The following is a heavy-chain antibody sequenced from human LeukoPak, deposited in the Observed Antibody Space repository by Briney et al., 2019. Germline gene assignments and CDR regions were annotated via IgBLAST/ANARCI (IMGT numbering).Heavy chain of an antibody. Sequence: SETLSLTCTVSGGSISSSSYYWGWIRQPPGKGLEWIGSIYYSGSTYYNPSLKSRVTISVDTSKNQFSLKLSSVTAADTAVYYCARDTYSSSWYGWFDPWGQGTLVTVSS. J-gene: IGHJ5*02. CDR1: GGSISSSSYY. D-gene: IGHD6-13*01. V-gene: IGHV4-39*07. CDR2: IYYSGST. CDR3: ARDTYSSSWYGWFDP.